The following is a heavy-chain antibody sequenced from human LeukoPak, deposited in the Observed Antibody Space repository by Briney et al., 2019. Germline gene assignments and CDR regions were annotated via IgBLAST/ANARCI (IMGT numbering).Heavy chain of an antibody. D-gene: IGHD6-13*01. J-gene: IGHJ3*02. CDR1: GYSISSGYY. V-gene: IGHV4-38-2*02. Sequence: SETLSLTCTVSGYSISSGYYWGWIRQPPGKGLEWIESIYHSGSTYYNPSLKSRVTISVDTSKNQFSLKLSSVTAADTAVYYCARVVAYSSSWVPGNYAFDIWGQGTMVTVSS. CDR2: IYHSGST. CDR3: ARVVAYSSSWVPGNYAFDI.